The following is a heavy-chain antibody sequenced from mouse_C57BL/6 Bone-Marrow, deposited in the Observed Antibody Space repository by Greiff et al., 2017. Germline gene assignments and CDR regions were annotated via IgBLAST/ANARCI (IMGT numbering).Heavy chain of an antibody. J-gene: IGHJ3*01. V-gene: IGHV5-2*01. CDR1: EYEFPSYD. CDR2: INSDGGST. Sequence: EVKLVESGGGLVQPGESLKLSCESNEYEFPSYDMSWVRKTPEKRLELVAAINSDGGSTYYPDTMARRFIISRDNTKETLYLRRSSLRAEDAALYYCARHWDIAYWGQGTLVTVSA. CDR3: ARHWDIAY. D-gene: IGHD4-1*01.